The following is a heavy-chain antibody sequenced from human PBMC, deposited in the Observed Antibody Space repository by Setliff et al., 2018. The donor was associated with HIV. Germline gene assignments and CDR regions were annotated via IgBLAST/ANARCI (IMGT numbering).Heavy chain of an antibody. CDR2: ISYTGST. CDR1: GGAVSSGGYY. CDR3: ARDLHANYHVVDI. J-gene: IGHJ3*02. D-gene: IGHD2-15*01. V-gene: IGHV4-31*03. Sequence: PSETLSLTCTVSGGAVSSGGYYWSWIRQLPGKGLEWIGYISYTGSTYYNPSLKSRLTISLDTSKNQFSLNLSSVTAADTAVYFCARDLHANYHVVDIWGPGTMVTVSS.